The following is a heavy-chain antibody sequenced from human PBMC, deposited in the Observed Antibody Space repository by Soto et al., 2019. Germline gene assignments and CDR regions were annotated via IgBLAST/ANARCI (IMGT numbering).Heavy chain of an antibody. D-gene: IGHD2-2*01. J-gene: IGHJ5*02. CDR2: INPSGGST. CDR1: GYTFTSYC. CDR3: AGVGYCSSTSCYADNWFDP. V-gene: IGHV1-46*03. Sequence: ASVKVSCKASGYTFTSYCMHWVRQAPGQGLEWMGIINPSGGSTSYAQKFQGRVTMTRDTSTSTVYMELSSLRSEDTAVYYCAGVGYCSSTSCYADNWFDPWGQGTLVTVSS.